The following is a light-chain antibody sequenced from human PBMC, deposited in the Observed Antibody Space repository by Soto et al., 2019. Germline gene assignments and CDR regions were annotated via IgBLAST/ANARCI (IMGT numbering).Light chain of an antibody. CDR3: KQYGSSPPYT. CDR1: RSFSSSY. Sequence: EIVLTQSPGTLSLSPGERATLSCRASRSFSSSYLAWYQQKPGQAPKLLNYAASTRATGIPDRFSGSGSATDFTLTISRLEPEDSAVYYCKQYGSSPPYTFCQGTKLEIK. V-gene: IGKV3-20*01. CDR2: AAS. J-gene: IGKJ2*01.